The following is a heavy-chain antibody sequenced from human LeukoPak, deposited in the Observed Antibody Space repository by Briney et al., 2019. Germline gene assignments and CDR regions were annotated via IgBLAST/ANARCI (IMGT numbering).Heavy chain of an antibody. Sequence: PSETLSPTCTVSGGSISSYYWSWIRQPPGKGLEWIGYIYYSGSTNYNPSLKSRVTISVDTSKNQFSLKLSSVTAADTAVYYCASTRRGAAALDYWGQGTLVTVSS. CDR3: ASTRRGAAALDY. CDR2: IYYSGST. CDR1: GGSISSYY. J-gene: IGHJ4*02. V-gene: IGHV4-59*01. D-gene: IGHD6-13*01.